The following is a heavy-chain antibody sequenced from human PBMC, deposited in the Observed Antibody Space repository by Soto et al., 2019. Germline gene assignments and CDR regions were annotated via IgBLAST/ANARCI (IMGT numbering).Heavy chain of an antibody. V-gene: IGHV3-30*03. CDR1: GFTFSGYG. CDR3: TTAGYGSSVSVY. CDR2: ISFDGSNK. J-gene: IGHJ4*02. Sequence: PGGSLRLSCAASGFTFSGYGMHWVRQAPGKGLEWVALISFDGSNKYYADSVKGRFTISRDNSKNTLYLQMNSLRAEDTAVYYCTTAGYGSSVSVYWGQGTLVTVS. D-gene: IGHD5-12*01.